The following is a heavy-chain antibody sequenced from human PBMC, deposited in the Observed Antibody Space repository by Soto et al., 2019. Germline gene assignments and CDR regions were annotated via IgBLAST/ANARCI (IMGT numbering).Heavy chain of an antibody. Sequence: PGGSLRLSCAASGFTFSSYSMTWIRQAPGKGLEWVSIIYSDGKTYNADSVKGRFSISRDNSENTVYLQMNSLTAEDSGVYYCARVGIIVPGNDYWGQGTLVTVS. CDR1: GFTFSSYS. J-gene: IGHJ4*02. CDR2: IYSDGKT. CDR3: ARVGIIVPGNDY. V-gene: IGHV3-66*01. D-gene: IGHD3-3*01.